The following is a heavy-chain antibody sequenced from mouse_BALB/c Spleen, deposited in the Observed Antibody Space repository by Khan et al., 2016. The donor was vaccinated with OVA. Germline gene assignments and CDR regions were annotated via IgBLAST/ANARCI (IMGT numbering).Heavy chain of an antibody. V-gene: IGHV3-2*02. D-gene: IGHD2-3*01. CDR2: INYSGST. CDR1: GYSITSDYA. J-gene: IGHJ4*01. Sequence: EVQLQESGPGLVNPSQSLSLTCTVTGYSITSDYAWNWIRQFPGNKLEWMGYINYSGSTNYNPALKSRISITRDTSKNQFFLQLNSVTTEDTATDYCARDGSRYNYAMDYWGQGPSVTVSS. CDR3: ARDGSRYNYAMDY.